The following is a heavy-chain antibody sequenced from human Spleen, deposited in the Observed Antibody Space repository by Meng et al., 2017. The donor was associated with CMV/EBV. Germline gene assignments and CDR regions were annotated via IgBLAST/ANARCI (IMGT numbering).Heavy chain of an antibody. D-gene: IGHD1-1*01. CDR3: ARGPPGKSWNDY. V-gene: IGHV1-2*02. CDR2: INPNSGGT. J-gene: IGHJ4*02. CDR1: GYTFTAYY. Sequence: ASVKVSCKASGYTFTAYYMHWVRQAPGQGLEWMGWINPNSGGTNYAQTFQGRVTMTRNNSISTAYMQLSSLRFEDTAMYYCARGPPGKSWNDYWGQGTLVTVSS.